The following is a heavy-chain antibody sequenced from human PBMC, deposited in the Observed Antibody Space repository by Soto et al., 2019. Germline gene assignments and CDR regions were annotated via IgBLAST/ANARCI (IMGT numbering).Heavy chain of an antibody. CDR1: GFTFSSYS. CDR3: ARAHMWDRYYHFWSGYLDYYYYMDV. CDR2: IISSSSYI. V-gene: IGHV3-21*01. Sequence: GGSLRLSCAASGFTFSSYSMNWVRQAPGKGLEWVSSIISSSSYIYYADSVKGRFTISRDNAKNSLYLQMNSLRAEDTAVYYCARAHMWDRYYHFWSGYLDYYYYMDVWGKGITVTSP. D-gene: IGHD3-3*01. J-gene: IGHJ6*03.